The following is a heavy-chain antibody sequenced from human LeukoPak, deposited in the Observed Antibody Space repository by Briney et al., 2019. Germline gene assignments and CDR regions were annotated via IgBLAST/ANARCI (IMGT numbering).Heavy chain of an antibody. V-gene: IGHV3-30*18. Sequence: GGSLRLSCAASGFTFSSYGMHWVRQAPGKGLEWVAVISYDGSNKYYADSVKGRFTISRDNSKNTLYLQMNSLRVEDTAVYYCAKNIGGLDYWGQGTLVTVSS. J-gene: IGHJ4*02. CDR3: AKNIGGLDY. CDR2: ISYDGSNK. CDR1: GFTFSSYG. D-gene: IGHD3-16*01.